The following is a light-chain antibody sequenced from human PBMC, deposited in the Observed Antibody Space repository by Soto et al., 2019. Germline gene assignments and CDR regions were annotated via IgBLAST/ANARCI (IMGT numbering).Light chain of an antibody. CDR3: QQYVNSRWT. J-gene: IGKJ1*01. CDR2: GTS. CDR1: QSISSNF. Sequence: EIVLTQSPGTLSLSPGEGATLSCRASQSISSNFLAWYQQKRGQAPRLLIHGTSSRATGVPGRFSGSGSGTDFTLIISRLEPEDFAVYYCQQYVNSRWTFGRGTKVDIK. V-gene: IGKV3-20*01.